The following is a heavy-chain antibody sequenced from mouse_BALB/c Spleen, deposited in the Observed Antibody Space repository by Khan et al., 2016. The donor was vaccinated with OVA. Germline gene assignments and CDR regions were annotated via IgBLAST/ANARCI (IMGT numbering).Heavy chain of an antibody. CDR3: ARSGYGNPFAY. CDR1: GYTFTSYY. V-gene: IGHV1S81*02. Sequence: QVQLQQPGAELVKPGASVKISCKASGYTFTSYYMYWVKQRPGQGLEWIGGINPSNSGAHFNEKFKNKATLTVDKSSSTAYMQLSSLTSEDSAVYYCARSGYGNPFAYWGQGTLVTVSA. CDR2: INPSNSGA. D-gene: IGHD2-1*01. J-gene: IGHJ3*01.